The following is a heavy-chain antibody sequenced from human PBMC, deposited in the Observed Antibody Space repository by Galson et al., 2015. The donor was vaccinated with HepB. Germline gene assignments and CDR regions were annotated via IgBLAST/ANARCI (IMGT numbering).Heavy chain of an antibody. CDR2: ISYDGSNK. J-gene: IGHJ4*02. Sequence: SLRLSCAASGFTFSSYAMHWVRQAPGKGLEWVAVISYDGSNKYYADSVKGRFTISRDNSKNTLYLQMNSLRAEDTAVYYCARDVSEQQLVLGLFIGEWGVDYWGQGTLVTVSS. CDR3: ARDVSEQQLVLGLFIGEWGVDY. CDR1: GFTFSSYA. D-gene: IGHD6-13*01. V-gene: IGHV3-30-3*01.